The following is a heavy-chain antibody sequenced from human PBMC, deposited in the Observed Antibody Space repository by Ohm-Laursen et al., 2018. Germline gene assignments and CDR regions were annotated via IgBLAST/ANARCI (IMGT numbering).Heavy chain of an antibody. Sequence: SVKVSCKSSGYTFTSYDINWVRQATGQGLEWMGWMNPNSGNTGYAQKFQGRVTMTRNTSISTAYMELSSLRSEDTAVYYCARRKRRHYYYGMDVWGQGTTVTVSS. CDR1: GYTFTSYD. V-gene: IGHV1-8*01. J-gene: IGHJ6*02. CDR2: MNPNSGNT. CDR3: ARRKRRHYYYGMDV.